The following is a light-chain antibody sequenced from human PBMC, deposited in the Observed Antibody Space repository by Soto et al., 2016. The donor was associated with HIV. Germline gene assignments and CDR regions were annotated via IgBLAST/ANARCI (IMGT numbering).Light chain of an antibody. V-gene: IGKV1-33*01. J-gene: IGKJ1*01. CDR3: QHYSSAPWT. Sequence: DIQMTQSPSSLSASVGDRVTITCQASQDISNYVNCYQQKSGKTPKLLIYGASNLNTGVPSRFNGSGSGTDFTLTISSLQPEDVATYYCQHYSSAPWTFRPRDQGGN. CDR1: QDISNY. CDR2: GAS.